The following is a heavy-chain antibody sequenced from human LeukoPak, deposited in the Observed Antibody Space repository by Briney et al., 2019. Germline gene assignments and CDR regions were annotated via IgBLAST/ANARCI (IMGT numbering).Heavy chain of an antibody. Sequence: PGGSLRLSCAVSGFTFSTYAMHWVRQAPGKGLEWVAVILYDGSNQYYRDSVKGRFTVSRDNSRNTLYLQMNSLKVEDTAVYFCARDFRDYRDYVAYFDSWGQGTLVTVSS. D-gene: IGHD4-17*01. V-gene: IGHV3-30-3*01. CDR2: ILYDGSNQ. CDR3: ARDFRDYRDYVAYFDS. J-gene: IGHJ4*02. CDR1: GFTFSTYA.